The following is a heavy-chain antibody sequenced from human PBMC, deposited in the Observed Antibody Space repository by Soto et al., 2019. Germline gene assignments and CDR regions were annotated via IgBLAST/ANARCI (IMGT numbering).Heavy chain of an antibody. Sequence: KPGGSLRLSCAASGYTFSDYYMSWIRQAPGKGLEWLSYISGDSSYTKYADSVKGRFTISRDNAKNSLYLQMNSLRDEDTAMYYCARDLNYYDNKDFFDYWGQGTLVTVSS. CDR3: ARDLNYYDNKDFFDY. V-gene: IGHV3-11*05. D-gene: IGHD3-22*01. CDR1: GYTFSDYY. CDR2: ISGDSSYT. J-gene: IGHJ4*02.